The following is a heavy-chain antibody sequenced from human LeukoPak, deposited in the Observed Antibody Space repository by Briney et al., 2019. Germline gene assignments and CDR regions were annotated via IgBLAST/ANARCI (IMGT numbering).Heavy chain of an antibody. CDR3: ARRTAEYSSSWLYYYYYMDV. J-gene: IGHJ6*03. Sequence: ASVKVSCKASGYTFTSYDINWVRQATGQGPEWMGWMNPNSGNTGYAQKFQGRVTMTRNTSISTAYMELSSLRSEDTAVYYCARRTAEYSSSWLYYYYYMDVWGKGTTVTVSS. CDR1: GYTFTSYD. CDR2: MNPNSGNT. D-gene: IGHD6-13*01. V-gene: IGHV1-8*01.